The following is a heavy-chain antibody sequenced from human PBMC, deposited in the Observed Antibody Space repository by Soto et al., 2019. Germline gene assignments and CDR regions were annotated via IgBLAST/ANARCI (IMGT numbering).Heavy chain of an antibody. J-gene: IGHJ4*02. V-gene: IGHV3-23*01. CDR3: AKGLRGSERHFDY. CDR2: ISGSGGHI. CDR1: EFTFSGYA. D-gene: IGHD3-10*01. Sequence: PGGSLRLSCAAYEFTFSGYAMSWVRQAPGKGLEWVSAISGSGGHIYYADSVRGRFTISRDNSKNTLYLQMNSLRAEDTAVYYCAKGLRGSERHFDYWGQGTLVTVSS.